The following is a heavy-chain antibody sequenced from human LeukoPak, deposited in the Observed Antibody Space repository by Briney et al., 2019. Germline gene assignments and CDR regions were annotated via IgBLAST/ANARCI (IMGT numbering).Heavy chain of an antibody. V-gene: IGHV4-59*08. Sequence: SETLSLTCTVSGGSISSYFWGWIRQPAGKGLEWIGYIYYSGSTNYNPSLKSRVTISVDTSKNQFSLKLSSVTAADTAVYYCARQLEGSSSSWFDPWGQGTLVTVSS. CDR3: ARQLEGSSSSWFDP. D-gene: IGHD6-13*01. J-gene: IGHJ5*02. CDR1: GGSISSYF. CDR2: IYYSGST.